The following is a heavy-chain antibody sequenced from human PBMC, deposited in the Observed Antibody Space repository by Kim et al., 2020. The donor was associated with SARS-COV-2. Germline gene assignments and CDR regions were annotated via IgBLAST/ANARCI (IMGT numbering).Heavy chain of an antibody. CDR2: INGDGSTT. V-gene: IGHV3-74*01. CDR3: MRAYDI. J-gene: IGHJ3*02. CDR1: GFTFSSYW. Sequence: GGSLRLSCAASGFTFSSYWMHWVRQAPGKGLVWVSRINGDGSTTGYADSVKGRFTISRDNAKNTLDLQMNSLRAEDTAVYYCMRAYDIWGRGTMVTVSS.